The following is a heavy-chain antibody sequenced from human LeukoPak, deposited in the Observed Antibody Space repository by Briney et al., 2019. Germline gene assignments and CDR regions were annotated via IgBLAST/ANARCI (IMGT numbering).Heavy chain of an antibody. J-gene: IGHJ4*02. V-gene: IGHV4-31*03. D-gene: IGHD3-22*01. CDR1: GGSISSDGFY. Sequence: PSQTLSLTCTVSGGSISSDGFYWSWLRQHPGKGLEWIGYIYYSGSSYYSPSLKNRVTISVDTSKNQLSLKLRSVTAADTAVYYCARTYYDSRLDYWGQGTLVTVSS. CDR3: ARTYYDSRLDY. CDR2: IYYSGSS.